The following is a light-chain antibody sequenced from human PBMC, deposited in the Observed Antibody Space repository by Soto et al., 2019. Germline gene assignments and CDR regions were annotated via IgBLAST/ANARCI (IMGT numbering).Light chain of an antibody. CDR2: STS. CDR3: LLYDGGAPV. CDR1: TGAVTRGYY. J-gene: IGLJ3*02. V-gene: IGLV7-43*01. Sequence: QAVVTQEPSLTVSPGGTVTLTCASSTGAVTRGYYPIWFQQKPGQAPRALIYSTSNKHPWTPARFSGSLLGGKAALTLSGVQPEDEAEYYCLLYDGGAPVFGGGTKVTVL.